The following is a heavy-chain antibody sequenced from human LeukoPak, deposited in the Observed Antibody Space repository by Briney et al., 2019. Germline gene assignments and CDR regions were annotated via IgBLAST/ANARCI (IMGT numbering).Heavy chain of an antibody. CDR3: ARTYIAVAVAFDI. CDR1: GGSISSYY. V-gene: IGHV4-59*01. CDR2: IYYSGST. Sequence: KPSETLSLTCTVSGGSISSYYWSWIRQPPGKGLEWIGYIYYSGSTNYNPSLESRVTISVDTSKSQFSLKLSSVTAADTAVYYCARTYIAVAVAFDIWGQGTMVTVSS. J-gene: IGHJ3*02. D-gene: IGHD6-19*01.